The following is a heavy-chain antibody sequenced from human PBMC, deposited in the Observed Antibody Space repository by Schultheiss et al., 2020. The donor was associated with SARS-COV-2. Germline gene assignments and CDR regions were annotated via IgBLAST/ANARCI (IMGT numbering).Heavy chain of an antibody. CDR1: GGSFSGYY. Sequence: SETLSLTCAVYGGSFSGYYWSWIRQPPGKGLEWIGEINHSGSTNYNPSLKSQVTISVDTSKNQFSLKLSSVTAADTAVYYCASISTIFGVVRAPWGQGTLVTVSS. J-gene: IGHJ5*02. V-gene: IGHV4-34*01. D-gene: IGHD3-3*01. CDR2: INHSGST. CDR3: ASISTIFGVVRAP.